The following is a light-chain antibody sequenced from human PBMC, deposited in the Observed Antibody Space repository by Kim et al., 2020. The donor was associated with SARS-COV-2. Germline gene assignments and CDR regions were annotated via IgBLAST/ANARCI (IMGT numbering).Light chain of an antibody. Sequence: SPGERATLSCRASQSVSSSYVAWYQQKPGHAPRLLIYGASSRATGIPDRFSGSWSGTDFTITISRLEPEYFAVYYCQQYGSSPLTFGGGTKVDIK. CDR2: GAS. J-gene: IGKJ4*01. CDR3: QQYGSSPLT. CDR1: QSVSSSY. V-gene: IGKV3-20*01.